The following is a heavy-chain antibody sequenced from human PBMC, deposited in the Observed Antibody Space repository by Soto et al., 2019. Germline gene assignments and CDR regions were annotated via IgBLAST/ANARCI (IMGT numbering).Heavy chain of an antibody. Sequence: GGSLRLSCAASGFTFSSYAMHWVRQAPGKGLEWVAVISYDGSNKYYADSVKGRFTISRDNSKNTLYLQMNSLRAEDTAVYYCARALEKWELLRYDYYYGMDVWGQGTTVTVSS. CDR1: GFTFSSYA. J-gene: IGHJ6*02. CDR3: ARALEKWELLRYDYYYGMDV. CDR2: ISYDGSNK. V-gene: IGHV3-30-3*01. D-gene: IGHD1-26*01.